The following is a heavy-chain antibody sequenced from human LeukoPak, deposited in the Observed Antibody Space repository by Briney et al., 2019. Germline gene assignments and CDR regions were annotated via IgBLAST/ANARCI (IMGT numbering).Heavy chain of an antibody. CDR2: MTGSSGTT. V-gene: IGHV3-23*01. CDR3: AKCRLEYGFAHYDFDS. D-gene: IGHD2/OR15-2a*01. J-gene: IGHJ4*02. Sequence: PGGSLRLSCAASGFSFKNYGMSWVRQAPGKGLEWVSSMTGSSGTTYYADPVKGRFTISRDNSKNTLFLQMNSLRADDTAVYYCAKCRLEYGFAHYDFDSWGQGTLVTVSS. CDR1: GFSFKNYG.